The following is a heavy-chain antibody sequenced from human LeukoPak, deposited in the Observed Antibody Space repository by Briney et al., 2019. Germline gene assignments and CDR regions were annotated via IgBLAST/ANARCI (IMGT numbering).Heavy chain of an antibody. CDR3: ARGNWFDP. V-gene: IGHV4-34*01. Sequence: SETLSLTCAVYGGSFSGCYWSWIRQPPGKGLEWIGEINHSGSTNYNPSLKSRVTISVDTSKNQFSLKLSFVTAADTAVYYCARGNWFDPWGQGTLVTVSS. J-gene: IGHJ5*02. CDR1: GGSFSGCY. CDR2: INHSGST.